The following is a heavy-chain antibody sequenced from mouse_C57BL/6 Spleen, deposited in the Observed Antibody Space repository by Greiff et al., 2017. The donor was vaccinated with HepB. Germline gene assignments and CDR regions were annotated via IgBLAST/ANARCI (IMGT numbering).Heavy chain of an antibody. CDR3: TRRRYYPFAY. Sequence: VQRVESGAELVRPGASVTLSCKASGYTFTDYEMHWVKQTPVHGLEWIGAIDPETGGTAYNQKFKGKAILTADKSSSTAYMELRSLTSEDSAVYYCTRRRYYPFAYWGQGTLVTVSA. CDR2: IDPETGGT. CDR1: GYTFTDYE. V-gene: IGHV1-15*01. J-gene: IGHJ3*01. D-gene: IGHD1-1*01.